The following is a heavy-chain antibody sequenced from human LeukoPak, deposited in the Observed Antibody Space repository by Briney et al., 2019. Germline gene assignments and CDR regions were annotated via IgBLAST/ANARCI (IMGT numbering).Heavy chain of an antibody. CDR2: ISYDESNK. D-gene: IGHD7-27*01. J-gene: IGHJ4*02. CDR3: AKDAQTGDLRREIPRHYDY. CDR1: GFTFSNYG. V-gene: IGHV3-30*18. Sequence: GGSLRLSCTASGFTFSNYGMHWVRQAPGKGLEWVALISYDESNKYYADSVKGRFTISRDNSKNTLYLQVNSLRVEDTSVYYCAKDAQTGDLRREIPRHYDYWGQGTLVTVSS.